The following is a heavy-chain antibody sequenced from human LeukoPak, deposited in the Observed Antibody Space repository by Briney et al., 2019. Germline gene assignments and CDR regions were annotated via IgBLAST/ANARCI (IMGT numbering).Heavy chain of an antibody. J-gene: IGHJ3*02. CDR1: GFTFSSFG. D-gene: IGHD2-2*01. V-gene: IGHV3-30*03. Sequence: PGGSLRLSCAASGFTFSSFGMHWVRQAPGKGLEWVAVLSYDGSNSFYADSVKGRFTISRDNSKNTLYLQINSLRAEDTAVYYCARGPYCSSTSCYPPDAFDIWGQGTVVTVSS. CDR3: ARGPYCSSTSCYPPDAFDI. CDR2: LSYDGSNS.